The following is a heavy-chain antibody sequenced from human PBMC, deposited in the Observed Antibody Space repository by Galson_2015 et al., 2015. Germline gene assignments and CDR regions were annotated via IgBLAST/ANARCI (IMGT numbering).Heavy chain of an antibody. D-gene: IGHD2-2*01. Sequence: SLRLSCAASGFTFSADGMNWVRQAPGKGLEWVAHIWDGGINIYYADSVKGRFTISRDNSKNTLYLQMNSLKAEDTGVYYCARAAPGVGTIFVYWGPGTLVSLSP. V-gene: IGHV3-33*01. CDR1: GFTFSADG. J-gene: IGHJ4*02. CDR3: ARAAPGVGTIFVY. CDR2: IWDGGINI.